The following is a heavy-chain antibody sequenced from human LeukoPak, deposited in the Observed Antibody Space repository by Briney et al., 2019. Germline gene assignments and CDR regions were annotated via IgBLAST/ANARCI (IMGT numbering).Heavy chain of an antibody. CDR3: AAGRYFDLVDY. CDR2: IVVGSGNT. V-gene: IGHV1-58*02. D-gene: IGHD3-9*01. CDR1: GFTFSSSA. J-gene: IGHJ4*02. Sequence: ASVKVSCKASGFTFSSSAMQWVRQARGQRVERMGWIVVGSGNTNYAQKFQERVTITREMSTSTAYMELSSLRSEDTAVYYCAAGRYFDLVDYWGQGTLVTVSS.